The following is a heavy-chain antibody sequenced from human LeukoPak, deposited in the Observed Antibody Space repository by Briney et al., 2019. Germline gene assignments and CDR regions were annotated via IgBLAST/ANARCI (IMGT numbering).Heavy chain of an antibody. CDR1: GGTFSSYA. CDR2: IIPIFGTA. Sequence: ASVKVSCKASGGTFSSYAISWVRQAPGQGLEWMGGIIPIFGTANYAQKFQGRVTITADESTSTAYMELRSLRSDDTAVYYCARGSLYYYDSSGYPSDAFDIWGQGTMVTVSS. D-gene: IGHD3-22*01. V-gene: IGHV1-69*13. CDR3: ARGSLYYYDSSGYPSDAFDI. J-gene: IGHJ3*02.